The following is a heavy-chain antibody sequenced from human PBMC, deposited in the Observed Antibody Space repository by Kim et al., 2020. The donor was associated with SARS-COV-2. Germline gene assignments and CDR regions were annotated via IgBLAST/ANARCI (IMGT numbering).Heavy chain of an antibody. CDR1: GFRFSESW. J-gene: IGHJ4*02. V-gene: IGHV3-7*03. Sequence: GGSLRLSCAASGFRFSESWMTWVRQAPGKGLEWVATIKSDGSEKYYVDSVRGRFFISRDNRENSLYLQMDGLRAEDTAMFYCARQSWTGSDRFDSWGQGTLVTVSS. D-gene: IGHD3-3*01. CDR2: IKSDGSEK. CDR3: ARQSWTGSDRFDS.